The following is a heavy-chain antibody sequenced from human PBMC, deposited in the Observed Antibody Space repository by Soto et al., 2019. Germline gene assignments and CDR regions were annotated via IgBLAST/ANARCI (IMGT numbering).Heavy chain of an antibody. D-gene: IGHD3-10*01. J-gene: IGHJ6*02. CDR1: GGSISGYY. Sequence: SETLYLTCTVSGGSISGYYWSWIRKPPGKGLEWIGNVYYSGGAKYNPSVKRRVSISVDTSKNQFSLNLSSVTAADTAVYYCARVYMVRVLGMDVWGQGTTVTVSS. CDR3: ARVYMVRVLGMDV. CDR2: VYYSGGA. V-gene: IGHV4-59*01.